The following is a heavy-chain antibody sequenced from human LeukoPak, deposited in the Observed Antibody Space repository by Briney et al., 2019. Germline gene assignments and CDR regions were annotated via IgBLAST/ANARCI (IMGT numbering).Heavy chain of an antibody. Sequence: GGSLRLSCIVSGSTINTYGFHWFRQAPGKGPEWLAFIGHDGNYKHYGDSVRGRFTISRDNSKNTVYLEMDSLRPDDTALYRCAKDLSYSYDIWGQGTKVTVSS. V-gene: IGHV3-30*02. D-gene: IGHD2-15*01. CDR1: GSTINTYG. CDR3: AKDLSYSYDI. CDR2: IGHDGNYK. J-gene: IGHJ3*02.